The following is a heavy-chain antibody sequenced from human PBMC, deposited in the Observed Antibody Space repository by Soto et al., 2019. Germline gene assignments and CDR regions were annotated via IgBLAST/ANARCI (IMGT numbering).Heavy chain of an antibody. CDR2: IYYSGST. V-gene: IGHV4-39*01. CDR3: ARQVMITFGGAAEFQH. D-gene: IGHD3-16*01. Sequence: SETLSLTCTVSGGSISSSSYYWGWIRQPPGKGLEWIGSIYYSGSTYYNPSLKSRVTISVDTSKNQFSLKLSSVTAADTAAYYCARQVMITFGGAAEFQHWGQGTLVTVSS. CDR1: GGSISSSSYY. J-gene: IGHJ1*01.